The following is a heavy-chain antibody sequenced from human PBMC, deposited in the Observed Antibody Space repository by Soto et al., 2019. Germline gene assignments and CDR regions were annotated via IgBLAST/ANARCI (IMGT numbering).Heavy chain of an antibody. CDR3: ARLLAVDGINY. CDR2: INSDGRNT. D-gene: IGHD6-19*01. Sequence: EVQRVESGGGLVQPGGSLRLSCAASGFTFSNYWMHWFRQVPGKGLVWFSGINSDGRNTSYADFVKGRFTISRDNAKNTLYLQMDSLGAEDTAVYYCARLLAVDGINYWGQGTLVTVSS. CDR1: GFTFSNYW. V-gene: IGHV3-74*01. J-gene: IGHJ4*02.